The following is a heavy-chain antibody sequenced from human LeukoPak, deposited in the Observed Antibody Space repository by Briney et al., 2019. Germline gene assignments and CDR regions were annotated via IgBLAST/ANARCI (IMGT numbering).Heavy chain of an antibody. CDR2: ISSSSTTI. D-gene: IGHD3-3*01. Sequence: RPGGSLRLACAASGFTLSHFGMNWVRQAPGKGLEWISYISSSSTTIYYADSVKGRFAISRDNAKNSLSLQMNSLRAEDTAVYYCARNDYDFWSGYHYWGQGTLVTVSS. J-gene: IGHJ4*02. CDR3: ARNDYDFWSGYHY. CDR1: GFTLSHFG. V-gene: IGHV3-48*04.